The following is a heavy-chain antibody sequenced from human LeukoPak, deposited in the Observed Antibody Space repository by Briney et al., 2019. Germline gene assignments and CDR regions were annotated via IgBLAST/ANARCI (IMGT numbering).Heavy chain of an antibody. V-gene: IGHV3-23*01. CDR3: VRDLHWGGFDV. D-gene: IGHD7-27*01. CDR1: GFTFSSYS. CDR2: ISPSGDIT. Sequence: GGSLRLSCAASGFTFSSYSMNWVRQAPGKGLEWVSGISPSGDITYYADSVMGRFSISRDNPKSTVSLQMSSLRAEDTALYYCVRDLHWGGFDVWGQGTMVTVSS. J-gene: IGHJ3*01.